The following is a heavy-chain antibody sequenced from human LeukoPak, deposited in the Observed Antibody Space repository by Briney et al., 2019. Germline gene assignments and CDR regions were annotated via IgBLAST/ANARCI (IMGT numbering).Heavy chain of an antibody. V-gene: IGHV3-23*01. CDR2: ISDSGGRT. J-gene: IGHJ4*02. Sequence: GGSLRLSCAASGFPFSSYSMNWVRQAPGKGLEWVSAISDSGGRTYYADSVRGRFTISRDNSKNTLYLQMNSLRAEDTAVYYCARPLPYCGGDCYSAYGYWGQGTLVTVSS. CDR3: ARPLPYCGGDCYSAYGY. D-gene: IGHD2-21*02. CDR1: GFPFSSYS.